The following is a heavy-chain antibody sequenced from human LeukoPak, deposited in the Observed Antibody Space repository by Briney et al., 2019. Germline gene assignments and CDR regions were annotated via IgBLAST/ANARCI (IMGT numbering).Heavy chain of an antibody. Sequence: GGSLRLSCAASGFTVSSNYMSWVRQAPGKGLEWVSVIYSGGSTYYADSVKGRFTISRDNSKNTLYLQMNSLRAEDTAVYYCARQFAVTTYLGAFDIWGQGTMVTVSS. D-gene: IGHD4-17*01. V-gene: IGHV3-53*05. CDR1: GFTVSSNY. CDR3: ARQFAVTTYLGAFDI. CDR2: IYSGGST. J-gene: IGHJ3*02.